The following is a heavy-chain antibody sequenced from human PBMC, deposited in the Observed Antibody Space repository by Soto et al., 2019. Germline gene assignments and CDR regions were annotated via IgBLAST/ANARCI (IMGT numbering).Heavy chain of an antibody. J-gene: IGHJ4*02. Sequence: GGSLRLSCVASGFTFSRHGLSWVRQAPWKGLEWVSTINPSGDSTFYADSVKGRFTISRDNSKNTVYLQMNSLSVGDTAVYLCAKVDVSTAGSFDYWGQGALVTVSS. CDR1: GFTFSRHG. D-gene: IGHD6-13*01. V-gene: IGHV3-23*01. CDR3: AKVDVSTAGSFDY. CDR2: INPSGDST.